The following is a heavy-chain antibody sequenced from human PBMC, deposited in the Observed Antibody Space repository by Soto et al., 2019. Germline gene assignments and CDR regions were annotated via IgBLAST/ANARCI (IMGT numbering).Heavy chain of an antibody. CDR2: ISGSGGST. CDR3: AKASGWFGEFDY. Sequence: EVQLLESGGGLVQPGGSLRLSCAASGFTFSSYAMSWVRQAPGKGLEWVSAISGSGGSTYYADSVKGRFTISRDNSKNPLYLQMNSVRAEDAAVYYCAKASGWFGEFDYWGQGTLVTVSS. D-gene: IGHD3-10*01. V-gene: IGHV3-23*01. J-gene: IGHJ4*02. CDR1: GFTFSSYA.